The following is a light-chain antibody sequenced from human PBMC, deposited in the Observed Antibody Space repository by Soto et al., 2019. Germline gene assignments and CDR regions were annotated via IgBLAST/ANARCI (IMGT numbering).Light chain of an antibody. V-gene: IGLV2-14*03. CDR3: SSYTSSSTV. J-gene: IGLJ2*01. Sequence: QSALTQPASVSGSPGQSITLSCTGTSSDVGGYNYVSWYQQHPGKAPKLMIYDVSNRPSGVSNRFSGSKSGNTASLTISGLQAEDEAEYYCSSYTSSSTVFGGGTKLTVL. CDR1: SSDVGGYNY. CDR2: DVS.